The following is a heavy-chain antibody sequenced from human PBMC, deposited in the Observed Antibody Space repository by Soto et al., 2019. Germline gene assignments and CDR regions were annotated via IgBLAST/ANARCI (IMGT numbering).Heavy chain of an antibody. V-gene: IGHV1-8*01. CDR3: VRGKFWFDT. CDR1: GYTFTSYD. Sequence: QEQLVQSGAEVRKPGASVKVSCKASGYTFTSYDINWVRQATGQGLEWMGWMKPHSGNIGYAQKFQGRVTMTRNTYITTAYMELSSLTSEDTAVYYCVRGKFWFDTWGQGTLVTVSS. CDR2: MKPHSGNI. J-gene: IGHJ5*02.